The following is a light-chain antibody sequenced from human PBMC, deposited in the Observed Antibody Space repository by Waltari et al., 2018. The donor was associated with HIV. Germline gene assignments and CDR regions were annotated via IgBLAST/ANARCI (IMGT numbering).Light chain of an antibody. CDR2: EVS. Sequence: QSALTQPASVSGSPGQSITISCTGTSSDVGGYNYVYWYQQHPGKTPKLMISEVSNLPSGVTNRFSGSKSGNTASLNISGLQVEDEADYYCSSYTSSSTLYVFGTGTKVTVL. J-gene: IGLJ1*01. CDR3: SSYTSSSTLYV. CDR1: SSDVGGYNY. V-gene: IGLV2-14*01.